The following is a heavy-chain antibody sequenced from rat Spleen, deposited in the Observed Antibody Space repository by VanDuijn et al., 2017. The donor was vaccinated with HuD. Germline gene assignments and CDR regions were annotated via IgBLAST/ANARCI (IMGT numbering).Heavy chain of an antibody. J-gene: IGHJ3*01. D-gene: IGHD1-4*01. V-gene: IGHV5-20*01. CDR3: ARVGTRVSRFAY. Sequence: EVQLVESGGGLVQPGRSLTLSCAASGFTFSDYYMAWVRQAPTRGLEWVASINYDSDNTHYRNSVKGRFTISRDNARGTLYLQMDSLRSEDTATYYCARVGTRVSRFAYWGQGTLVTVSS. CDR1: GFTFSDYY. CDR2: INYDSDNT.